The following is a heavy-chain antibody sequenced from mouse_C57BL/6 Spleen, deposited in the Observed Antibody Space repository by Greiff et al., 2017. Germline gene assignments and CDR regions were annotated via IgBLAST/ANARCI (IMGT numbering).Heavy chain of an antibody. Sequence: VQLQQPGAELVKPGASVKLSCKASGYTFTSYWMHWVKQRPGQGLEWIGMIHPNSGSTNYNEKFKSKATLTVDKSSSTAYMQLSSLTSEDSAVYYCANLPYYGSSYGGYWGHGTTLTVSS. J-gene: IGHJ2*01. CDR1: GYTFTSYW. CDR3: ANLPYYGSSYGGY. D-gene: IGHD1-1*01. CDR2: IHPNSGST. V-gene: IGHV1-64*01.